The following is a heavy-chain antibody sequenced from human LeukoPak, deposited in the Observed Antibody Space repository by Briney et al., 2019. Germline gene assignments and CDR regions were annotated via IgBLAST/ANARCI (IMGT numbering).Heavy chain of an antibody. CDR1: GFTFSSYE. J-gene: IGHJ6*04. CDR2: ISSSGSTI. Sequence: PGGSLRLSCAASGFTFSSYEMNWVRQAPGKGREWVSYISSSGSTIYYADSVKGRFTISRDNAKNSLYLQMNSLGAEDTAVYYCAELGITMIGGVWGKGTTVTISS. D-gene: IGHD3-10*02. CDR3: AELGITMIGGV. V-gene: IGHV3-48*03.